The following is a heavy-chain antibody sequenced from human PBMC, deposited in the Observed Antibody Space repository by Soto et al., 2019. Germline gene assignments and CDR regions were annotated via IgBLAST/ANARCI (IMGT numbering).Heavy chain of an antibody. CDR3: ARDNLHGGTVTIYYFDY. CDR1: GFTVSSNY. V-gene: IGHV3-53*04. CDR2: IYSGGST. D-gene: IGHD4-17*01. J-gene: IGHJ4*02. Sequence: GGSLRLSCAASGFTVSSNYMSWVRQAPGKGLEWVSVIYSGGSTYYADSVKGRFTISRHNSKNTLYLQMNSLRAEDTAVYYCARDNLHGGTVTIYYFDYWGQGTLVTVSS.